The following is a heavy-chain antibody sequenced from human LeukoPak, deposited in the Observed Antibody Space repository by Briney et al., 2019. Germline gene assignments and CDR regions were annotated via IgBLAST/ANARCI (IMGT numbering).Heavy chain of an antibody. CDR3: ARLPYGGNVDY. CDR1: GGSISSGSYY. J-gene: IGHJ4*02. Sequence: PSETLSLTCTVSGGSISSGSYYWSWIRQPAGKGLEWIGRIYTSGSTNYNPSLKSRVTISVDTSKNQFSLKLSSVTAADTAVYYCARLPYGGNVDYWGQGTLVTVSS. V-gene: IGHV4-61*02. CDR2: IYTSGST. D-gene: IGHD4-23*01.